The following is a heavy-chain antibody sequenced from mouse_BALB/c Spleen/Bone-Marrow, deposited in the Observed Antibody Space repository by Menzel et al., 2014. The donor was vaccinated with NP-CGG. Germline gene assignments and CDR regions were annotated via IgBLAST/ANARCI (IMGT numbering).Heavy chain of an antibody. CDR1: GFNIKDTY. V-gene: IGHV14-3*02. J-gene: IGHJ3*01. CDR3: TTYYGSRFTF. Sequence: VQLQQSGAELVKPGASVKLSCTASGFNIKDTYMHWVKQRPEQGLEWIGRIDPANGNTKYDPKFQGKATITADTSSNTAYLQLSSLPSEDTAVYYCTTYYGSRFTFLGQATLVTVSA. CDR2: IDPANGNT. D-gene: IGHD2-9*01.